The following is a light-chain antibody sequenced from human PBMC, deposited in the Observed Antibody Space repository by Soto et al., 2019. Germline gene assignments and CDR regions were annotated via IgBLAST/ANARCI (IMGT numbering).Light chain of an antibody. CDR3: QHYNTNPLT. V-gene: IGKV1-5*03. J-gene: IGKJ4*01. CDR2: KAS. Sequence: DIQMTQSPSTLSASVGDRVTITCRASQSISTLLAWYQQKPGKAPKLLIYKASSLEGGVPSRFSGSGSGTDFNITISSLQPDDFATYYCQHYNTNPLTFGGGTTVDIK. CDR1: QSISTL.